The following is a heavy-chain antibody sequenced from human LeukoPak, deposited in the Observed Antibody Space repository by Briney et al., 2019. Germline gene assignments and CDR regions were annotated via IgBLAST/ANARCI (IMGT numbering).Heavy chain of an antibody. V-gene: IGHV3-7*01. J-gene: IGHJ6*02. CDR2: VDQDGSEK. CDR1: GFTFTNYW. D-gene: IGHD2-15*01. CDR3: ARGANCSGGSCYYYGMDV. Sequence: PGGSLRLSCAASGFTFTNYWMSWVRQAPGKGLEWLANVDQDGSEKDYVDSVKGRFTFSRDNTKKSLYLQINSLRAEDTAVYYCARGANCSGGSCYYYGMDVWGQGTTVTVSS.